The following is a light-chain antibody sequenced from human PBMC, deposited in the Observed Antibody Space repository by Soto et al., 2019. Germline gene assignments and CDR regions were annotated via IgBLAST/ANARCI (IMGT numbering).Light chain of an antibody. Sequence: QSALTQPRSVAGSPGQSVTISCTGPSSDVGVYNYVSWYQQHPGKATKLMVYEVSDRPSGISDRFSGSKSGNTASLTISGLQAEDEADYYCSSSTTNTTLAVFGGGTQLTV. J-gene: IGLJ3*02. V-gene: IGLV2-14*01. CDR1: SSDVGVYNY. CDR2: EVS. CDR3: SSSTTNTTLAV.